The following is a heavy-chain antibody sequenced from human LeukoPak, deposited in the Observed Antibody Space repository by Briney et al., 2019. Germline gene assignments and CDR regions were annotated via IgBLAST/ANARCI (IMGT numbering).Heavy chain of an antibody. J-gene: IGHJ4*02. D-gene: IGHD6-19*01. Sequence: GGSLRLSCAASGFSVSSDYMSWVRQAPGKGLEWVSVIFSGGSTYYADSVKGRFTISRDSSKNTLYLQMNSLRAEDTAVYYCARGLVLDYWGQGTLVTVSS. CDR1: GFSVSSDY. CDR3: ARGLVLDY. V-gene: IGHV3-66*01. CDR2: IFSGGST.